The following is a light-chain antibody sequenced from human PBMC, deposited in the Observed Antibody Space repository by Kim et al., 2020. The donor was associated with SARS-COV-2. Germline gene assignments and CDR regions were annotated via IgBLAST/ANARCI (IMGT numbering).Light chain of an antibody. J-gene: IGKJ2*01. V-gene: IGKV1-33*01. CDR3: QQYDNLPPDT. Sequence: DIQMTQSPSSLSASVGDRVTITCQASQDISNYLNWYQQKPGKAPKLLIYDASNLETGVPSRFSGSGSGTDFTFTISSLQPEDIATYYCQQYDNLPPDTFGQGTKLEI. CDR1: QDISNY. CDR2: DAS.